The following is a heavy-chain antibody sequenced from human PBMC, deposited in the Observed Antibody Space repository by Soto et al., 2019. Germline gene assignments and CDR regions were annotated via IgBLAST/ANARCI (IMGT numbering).Heavy chain of an antibody. Sequence: PGGSLRLSCAASGFTFSDYYMTWIRQGPGKGPEWLSHITGSGSTTYYADSVKGRFTISRDNSKNTLYLQMNSLRAEDTAVYYCASSRGGYDYVWGSSYPDYWGQGTRVTVSA. V-gene: IGHV3-11*04. CDR2: ITGSGSTT. CDR3: ASSRGGYDYVWGSSYPDY. D-gene: IGHD3-16*01. CDR1: GFTFSDYY. J-gene: IGHJ4*02.